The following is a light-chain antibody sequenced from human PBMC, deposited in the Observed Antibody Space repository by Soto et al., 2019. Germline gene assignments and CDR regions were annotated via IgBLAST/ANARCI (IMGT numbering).Light chain of an antibody. CDR1: QSISTW. Sequence: DIKMTQSPSTLSAFVGDRVTITCRASQSISTWLAWYQQKPGKVPKLLIFKASSLQSGVPSRFGGSGSGTDFTLTISSLQPDDFATYYCQQYNPSSRTFGQGTKVDIK. CDR3: QQYNPSSRT. CDR2: KAS. V-gene: IGKV1-5*03. J-gene: IGKJ1*01.